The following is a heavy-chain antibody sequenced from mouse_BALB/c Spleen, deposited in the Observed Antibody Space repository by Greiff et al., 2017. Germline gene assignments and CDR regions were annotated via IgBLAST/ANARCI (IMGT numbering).Heavy chain of an antibody. CDR1: GYAFTNYL. Sequence: QVQLKESGAELVRPGTSVKVSCKASGYAFTNYLIEWVKQRPGQGLEWIGVINPGSGGTNYNEKFKGKATLTADKSSSTAYMQLSSLTSDDSAVYFCAREGGGAMDYWGQGTSVTVSS. CDR3: AREGGGAMDY. J-gene: IGHJ4*01. CDR2: INPGSGGT. V-gene: IGHV1-54*01.